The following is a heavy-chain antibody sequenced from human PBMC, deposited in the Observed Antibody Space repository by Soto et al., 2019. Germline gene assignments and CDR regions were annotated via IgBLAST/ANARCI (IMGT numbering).Heavy chain of an antibody. J-gene: IGHJ4*02. V-gene: IGHV3-23*01. CDR1: GFTFSSYA. CDR2: ISGSGGST. D-gene: IGHD2-2*01. Sequence: EVQLLESGGGLVQPGGSLRLSCAASGFTFSSYAMSWVRQAPGKGLEWVSAISGSGGSTYYADSVKGRFTISRDNSKNTLYLQMNSLRAEDTAVYYCAKALRILHQRSPQSSTSCSDYWGQGTLVTVSS. CDR3: AKALRILHQRSPQSSTSCSDY.